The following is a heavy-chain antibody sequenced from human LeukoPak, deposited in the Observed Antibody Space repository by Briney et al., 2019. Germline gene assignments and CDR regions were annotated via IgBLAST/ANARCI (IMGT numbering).Heavy chain of an antibody. J-gene: IGHJ4*02. CDR2: INQSGST. D-gene: IGHD3-3*01. CDR3: ARGLALEWLLYPALGDDY. V-gene: IGHV4-34*01. CDR1: GGSFSGYY. Sequence: PPETLSLTCAVYGGSFSGYYWSWIPHPPGKGLEWMGEINQSGSTNYNPSLKRRVTISVDTSKNQFSLKLSSVTAADTAVYYCARGLALEWLLYPALGDDYWGQGTLVTVSS.